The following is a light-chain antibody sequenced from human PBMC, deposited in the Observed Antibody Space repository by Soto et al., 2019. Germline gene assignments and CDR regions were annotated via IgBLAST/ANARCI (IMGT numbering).Light chain of an antibody. V-gene: IGLV2-14*01. CDR1: NSDIGGYDI. Sequence: QSALTQPASVSGSPGQSITLSCTGTNSDIGGYDIVSWYQQHPGKAPKLMIYDVSIRPSGVSHRFSGSKSANTASLTISGLQPEDEADYYCTSYATGGTHVFGTGTK. CDR2: DVS. J-gene: IGLJ1*01. CDR3: TSYATGGTHV.